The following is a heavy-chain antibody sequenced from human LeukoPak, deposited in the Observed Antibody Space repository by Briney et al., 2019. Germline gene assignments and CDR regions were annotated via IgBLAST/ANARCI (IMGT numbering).Heavy chain of an antibody. CDR3: ASILSGSWNY. V-gene: IGHV3-48*01. Sequence: GGSLRLSCAASGFTFSSYSMNWVRQAPGKGLEWVSYISSSSSTIYYADSVKGRFTISRDNAKNSLYLQMNSLRAEDTAVYYCASILSGSWNYWGQGTLVTVSS. J-gene: IGHJ4*02. CDR1: GFTFSSYS. CDR2: ISSSSSTI. D-gene: IGHD1-26*01.